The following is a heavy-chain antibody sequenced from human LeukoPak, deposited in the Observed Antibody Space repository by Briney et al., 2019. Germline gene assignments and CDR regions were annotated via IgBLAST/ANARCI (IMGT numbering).Heavy chain of an antibody. CDR1: GGSISSGDYY. Sequence: SETLSLTCTVSGGSISSGDYYWSWIRQPPGKGLEWIGYIYYSGSTYYNPSLKSRVTISVDTSKDQFSLKLSSVTAADTAVYYCARALRPYSNAHFDCWGQGTLVTVSS. V-gene: IGHV4-30-4*08. CDR2: IYYSGST. CDR3: ARALRPYSNAHFDC. D-gene: IGHD4-11*01. J-gene: IGHJ4*02.